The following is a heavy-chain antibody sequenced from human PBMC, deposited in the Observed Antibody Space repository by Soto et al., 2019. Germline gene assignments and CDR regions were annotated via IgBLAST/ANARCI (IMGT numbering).Heavy chain of an antibody. CDR1: GGTFRTYA. CDR3: AKGAVAGTPTSSYYYGMDV. V-gene: IGHV1-69*12. CDR2: IIPIFGTV. Sequence: QVQLLQSGAEVKKPGSSVRVSCEASGGTFRTYAISWVRQAPGQGLEWMGEIIPIFGTVNYAQKFQGRVTITADESTTTAYMDLRSLRSEDTAVYYCAKGAVAGTPTSSYYYGMDVWGQGTTVTVSS. J-gene: IGHJ6*02. D-gene: IGHD6-19*01.